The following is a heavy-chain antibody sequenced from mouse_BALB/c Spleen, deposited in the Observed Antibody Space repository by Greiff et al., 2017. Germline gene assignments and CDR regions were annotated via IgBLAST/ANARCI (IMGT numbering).Heavy chain of an antibody. Sequence: EVKLMESGGGLVQPGGSLKLSCAASGFTFSSFGMQWVRQAPEKGLEWVAYISSGSSTTYYADTVKGRFTISRDNPKNTLFLQMTSLRSEDTAMYYSAIGGYYYGSNPFDYWGQGTTLTVSS. CDR3: AIGGYYYGSNPFDY. J-gene: IGHJ2*01. CDR2: ISSGSSTT. V-gene: IGHV5-17*02. D-gene: IGHD1-1*01. CDR1: GFTFSSFG.